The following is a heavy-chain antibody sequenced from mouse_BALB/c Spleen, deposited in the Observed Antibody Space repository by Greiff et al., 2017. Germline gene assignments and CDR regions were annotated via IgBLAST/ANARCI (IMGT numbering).Heavy chain of an antibody. J-gene: IGHJ4*01. CDR3: ARSTMITTWAMDY. V-gene: IGHV1-67*01. CDR1: GYTFTDYA. Sequence: QVQLKQSGPELVRPGVSVKISCKGSGYTFTDYAMHWVKQSHAKSLEWIGVISTYYGNTNYNQKFKGKATMTVDKSSSTAYMELARLTSEDSAIYYCARSTMITTWAMDYWGQGTSVTVSS. CDR2: ISTYYGNT. D-gene: IGHD2-4*01.